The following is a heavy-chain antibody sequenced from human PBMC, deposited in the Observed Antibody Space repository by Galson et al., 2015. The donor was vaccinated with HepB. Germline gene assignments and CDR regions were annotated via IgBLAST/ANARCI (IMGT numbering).Heavy chain of an antibody. D-gene: IGHD6-13*01. J-gene: IGHJ4*02. CDR2: VKSVADGGTT. CDR1: GFTFSKTW. V-gene: IGHV3-15*01. CDR3: TTVWGIL. Sequence: SLRLSCAASGFTFSKTWMSWVRQAPGKGLEWVGRVKSVADGGTTDYAAPVTARFTISRDDSNNTVYLQMNSLKTEDTAIYYCTTVWGILWGQGTLVTVSS.